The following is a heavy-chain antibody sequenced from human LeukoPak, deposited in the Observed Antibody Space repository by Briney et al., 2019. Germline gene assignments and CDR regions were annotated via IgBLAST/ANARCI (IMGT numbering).Heavy chain of an antibody. CDR3: ARGSSRYDILTGLFDY. D-gene: IGHD3-9*01. Sequence: ASVKVSCKASGYTFTGYYMHWVRQAPGQGLEWMGWINPNSGGTNYAQKFQGRVTMTRDTSISTAYMELSRLRSDDTAVYYCARGSSRYDILTGLFDYWRQGTLVPVSS. V-gene: IGHV1-2*02. J-gene: IGHJ4*02. CDR1: GYTFTGYY. CDR2: INPNSGGT.